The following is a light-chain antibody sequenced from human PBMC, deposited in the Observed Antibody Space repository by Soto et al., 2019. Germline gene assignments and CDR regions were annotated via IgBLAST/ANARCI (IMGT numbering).Light chain of an antibody. CDR1: SSNIGAGYD. CDR3: QSYDSSLSHWL. V-gene: IGLV1-40*01. J-gene: IGLJ3*02. Sequence: QSVLTQPPSVSGAPGQRVTISCSGTSSNIGAGYDVHWYQQLPGTSPKLLIYGNSNRLSGVPDRFSGSKSGTSASLVITGLKAEDEADYYYQSYDSSLSHWLFGGGTKLTVL. CDR2: GNS.